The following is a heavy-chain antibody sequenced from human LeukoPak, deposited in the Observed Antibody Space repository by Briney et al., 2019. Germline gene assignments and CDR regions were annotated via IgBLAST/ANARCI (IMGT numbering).Heavy chain of an antibody. V-gene: IGHV1-8*01. J-gene: IGHJ4*02. Sequence: ASVKVSCKASGYTFTGYDINWVRQATGQGLEWMGWMNPNSGNTGYAQKFQGRVTMTRNTSISTAYMELSSLRSEDTAVYYCIAAAGPRTLYYFDYWGQGTLVTVSS. CDR1: GYTFTGYD. CDR3: IAAAGPRTLYYFDY. D-gene: IGHD6-13*01. CDR2: MNPNSGNT.